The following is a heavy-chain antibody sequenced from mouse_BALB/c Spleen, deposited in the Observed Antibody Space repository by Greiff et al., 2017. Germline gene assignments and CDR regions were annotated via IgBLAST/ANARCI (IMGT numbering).Heavy chain of an antibody. CDR2: IWTGGGT. J-gene: IGHJ4*01. Sequence: VQLQQSGPGLVAPSQSLSITCTVSGFSLTSYDISWIRQPPGKGLEWLGVIWTGGGTNYNSAFMSRLSISKDNSKSQVFLKMNSLQTDDTAIYYCVRDGNWDDYYAMDYWGQGTSVTVSS. CDR1: GFSLTSYD. CDR3: VRDGNWDDYYAMDY. D-gene: IGHD4-1*01. V-gene: IGHV2-9-2*01.